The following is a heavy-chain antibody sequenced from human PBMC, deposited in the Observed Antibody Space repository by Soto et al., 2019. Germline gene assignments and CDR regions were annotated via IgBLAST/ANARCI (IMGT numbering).Heavy chain of an antibody. D-gene: IGHD5-18*01. CDR2: ISYDGSNK. CDR1: VFTWSSYG. J-gene: IGHJ6*02. Sequence: PWGSLRLYGAASVFTWSSYGMHWVRQAPGKGLEWVAVISYDGSNKYYADSVKGRFTISRDNSKNTLYLQMNSLRAEDTAVYYCAKDLEDTAMATDYGMDVWGQGTTVTSP. V-gene: IGHV3-30*18. CDR3: AKDLEDTAMATDYGMDV.